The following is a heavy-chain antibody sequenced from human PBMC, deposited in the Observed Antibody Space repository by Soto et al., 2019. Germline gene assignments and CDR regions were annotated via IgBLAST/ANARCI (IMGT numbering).Heavy chain of an antibody. CDR2: VYGSDDK. V-gene: IGHV2-5*04. CDR1: GFSLTTSAVA. J-gene: IGHJ4*02. D-gene: IGHD1-1*01. CDR3: VRRYDPCYFDY. Sequence: QITLQESGPPLVKPTQTLTLTCTFSGFSLTTSAVAVGWIRQPPGKALEWLAIVYGSDDKFYSPSLRSRLTITKDNSKNHVVLTLTDMDPVDTGTYFCVRRYDPCYFDYWGQGTLVTVSS.